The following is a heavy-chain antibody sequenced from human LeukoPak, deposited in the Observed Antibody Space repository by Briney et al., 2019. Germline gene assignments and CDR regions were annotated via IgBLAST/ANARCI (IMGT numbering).Heavy chain of an antibody. CDR1: GFTFSSYS. CDR3: ARGEWSSSPFDY. Sequence: GGSLRLSCAASGFTFSSYSMNWVRQAPGKGLEWVSSISSSSSYIYYADSVKGRFTISRDNAKNSLYLQMNSLRAEDTAVYYCARGEWSSSPFDYWGQGTLVTVSS. J-gene: IGHJ4*02. V-gene: IGHV3-21*01. D-gene: IGHD6-6*01. CDR2: ISSSSSYI.